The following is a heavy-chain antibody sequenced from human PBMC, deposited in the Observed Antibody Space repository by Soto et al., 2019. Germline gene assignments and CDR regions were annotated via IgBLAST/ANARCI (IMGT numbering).Heavy chain of an antibody. Sequence: EVRLLESGGGLVQPGGSLRLSCVASGFTFSNYAMSWVRQAPGKGLEWVSVVTGRSSSTYYADSVEGRFIISRDNSRNTFFLQMHSLGAEDTAVYYCTKHLPAKKNQRRWADAFHIWGQGTILTVSS. CDR2: VTGRSSST. J-gene: IGHJ3*02. D-gene: IGHD2-2*01. CDR3: TKHLPAKKNQRRWADAFHI. V-gene: IGHV3-23*01. CDR1: GFTFSNYA.